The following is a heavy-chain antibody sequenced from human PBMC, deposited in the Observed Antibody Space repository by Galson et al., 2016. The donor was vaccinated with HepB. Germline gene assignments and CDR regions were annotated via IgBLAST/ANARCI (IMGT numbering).Heavy chain of an antibody. CDR3: ARDLRAYCGGDCPADS. V-gene: IGHV3-48*01. D-gene: IGHD2-21*02. Sequence: SLRLSCATSGFTFGSYSMNWVRQAPGKGLEWVAYICTGSNAIYYADSVRGRFTISRDNAKNSLYLQISGLRVEDTAVYYCARDLRAYCGGDCPADSWGQGTLVAVSS. CDR1: GFTFGSYS. J-gene: IGHJ4*02. CDR2: ICTGSNAI.